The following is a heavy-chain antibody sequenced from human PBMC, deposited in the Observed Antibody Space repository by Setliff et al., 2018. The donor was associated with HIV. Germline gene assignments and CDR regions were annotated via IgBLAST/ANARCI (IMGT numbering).Heavy chain of an antibody. CDR1: GFTFGDYG. CDR2: INWNGGST. D-gene: IGHD3-10*01. V-gene: IGHV3-20*04. Sequence: LSLSCAASGFTFGDYGMSWVRQAPGKGLEWVSGINWNGGSTGYADSAKGRFTISRDNAKNTLFLQMNSLRAEDTAVYYCAKDRRYYYGSGSYAAETWGQGTLVTVSS. CDR3: AKDRRYYYGSGSYAAET. J-gene: IGHJ5*02.